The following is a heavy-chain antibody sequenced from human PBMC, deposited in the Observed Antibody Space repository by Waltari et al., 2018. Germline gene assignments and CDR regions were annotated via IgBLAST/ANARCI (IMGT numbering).Heavy chain of an antibody. J-gene: IGHJ4*02. Sequence: QVQLQESGPGLVKPLETLSLTCTVSGGSISHYYWTWVRQPPGKGLAWIGYIYYSVSTNDNPSLKRRVTIAVDTSKNQFSLHLNSGTAADTAVYYCARASICTGGTCYSGPEPYYFDYWGQGALVTVSS. D-gene: IGHD2-15*01. CDR2: IYYSVST. CDR1: GGSISHYY. CDR3: ARASICTGGTCYSGPEPYYFDY. V-gene: IGHV4-59*01.